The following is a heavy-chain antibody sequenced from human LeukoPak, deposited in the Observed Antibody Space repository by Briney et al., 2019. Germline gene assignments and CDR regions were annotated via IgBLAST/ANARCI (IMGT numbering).Heavy chain of an antibody. Sequence: GGSLRLSCAASGXTFSNHAMHWVRQAPGKGQEWVAVITYDGGKTYYADSVKGRFTISRDNSRNTLYLQMTSLRAEDAAVFYCARDLTGGYCSDYWGQGTLVTVSS. CDR3: ARDLTGGYCSDY. CDR1: GXTFSNHA. CDR2: ITYDGGKT. D-gene: IGHD3-9*01. V-gene: IGHV3-30-3*01. J-gene: IGHJ4*02.